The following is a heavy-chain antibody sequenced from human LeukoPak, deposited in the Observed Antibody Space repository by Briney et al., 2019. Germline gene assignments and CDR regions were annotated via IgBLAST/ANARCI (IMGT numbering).Heavy chain of an antibody. V-gene: IGHV3-7*05. CDR3: AKETSDSSGYYYSHFDY. Sequence: GGSLRLSCAASGFTFSSYWMSWVRQAPGKGLEWVANIKQDGSEKYYVDSVKGRFTISRDNAKNSLYLQMNSLRAEDTAVYYCAKETSDSSGYYYSHFDYWGQGTLVTVSS. CDR1: GFTFSSYW. J-gene: IGHJ4*02. D-gene: IGHD3-22*01. CDR2: IKQDGSEK.